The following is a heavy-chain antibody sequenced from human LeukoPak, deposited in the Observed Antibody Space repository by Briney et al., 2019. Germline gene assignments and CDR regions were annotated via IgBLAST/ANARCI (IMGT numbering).Heavy chain of an antibody. Sequence: SETLSLTCTVSGGSISSYYWSWIRQPPGKGLEWIGYIYYSGSTNYNPSLKSRVTISVDTSKNQFSLKLSSVTAADTAVYYCAGRIGNAFDIWGQGTMVTVSS. V-gene: IGHV4-59*12. D-gene: IGHD3-10*01. CDR1: GGSISSYY. CDR2: IYYSGST. CDR3: AGRIGNAFDI. J-gene: IGHJ3*02.